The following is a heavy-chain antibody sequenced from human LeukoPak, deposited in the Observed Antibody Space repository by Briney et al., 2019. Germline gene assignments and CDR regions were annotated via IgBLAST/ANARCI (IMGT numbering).Heavy chain of an antibody. D-gene: IGHD3-22*01. J-gene: IGHJ4*02. Sequence: GGSRRLSCAASGFTFSSYGMSWVRQAPGKGLEWVSAISGSGGSTYYADSVKGRFTISRDNAKNSLYLQMNSLRAEDTAVYYCARDQYYYDSSGYSFDYWSQGTLVTVSS. CDR2: ISGSGGST. V-gene: IGHV3-23*01. CDR1: GFTFSSYG. CDR3: ARDQYYYDSSGYSFDY.